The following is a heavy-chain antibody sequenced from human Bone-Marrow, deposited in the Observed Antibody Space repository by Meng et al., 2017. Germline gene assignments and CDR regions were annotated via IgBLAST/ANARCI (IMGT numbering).Heavy chain of an antibody. V-gene: IGHV3-7*01. CDR3: ARDMSCSGGSCYSVWGYYYYGMDV. CDR1: GFTFSSYW. CDR2: IKQDGSEK. J-gene: IGHJ6*02. D-gene: IGHD2-15*01. Sequence: GESLKISCAASGFTFSSYWMSWVRQAPGKGLEWVANIKQDGSEKYYVDSVKGRFTISRDNAKNSLYLQMNSLRAEDTAVYYCARDMSCSGGSCYSVWGYYYYGMDVWGQGITVTVSS.